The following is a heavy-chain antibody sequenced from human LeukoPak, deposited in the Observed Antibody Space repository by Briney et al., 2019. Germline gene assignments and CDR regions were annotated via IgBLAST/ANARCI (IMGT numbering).Heavy chain of an antibody. CDR1: GYTFTSYY. V-gene: IGHV1-46*01. CDR2: INPSGDST. Sequence: GASVKVSCKASGYTFTSYYMHWVRQAPGQGLEWMGIINPSGDSTSYAQKFQGRVTITRDMSTSTVYMELSSLRSEDTAVYYCARDSDSGSYYGWGQGTLVTVSS. J-gene: IGHJ4*02. D-gene: IGHD1-26*01. CDR3: ARDSDSGSYYG.